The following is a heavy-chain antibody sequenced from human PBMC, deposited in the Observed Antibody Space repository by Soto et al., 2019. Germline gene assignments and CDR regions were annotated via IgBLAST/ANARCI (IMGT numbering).Heavy chain of an antibody. Sequence: EVELLESGGGLVKPGGSLRLSCAASGFSFSTYNMNWVRQAPGKGLEGVSSINGRSNYKYYTDSVKSRFTISRDNPKNSLYLQLDSLRVEDTAVYYCVREDGLVGSNSAFDQWGQGTLVIVSS. CDR1: GFSFSTYN. J-gene: IGHJ4*02. CDR2: INGRSNYK. CDR3: VREDGLVGSNSAFDQ. D-gene: IGHD7-27*01. V-gene: IGHV3-21*02.